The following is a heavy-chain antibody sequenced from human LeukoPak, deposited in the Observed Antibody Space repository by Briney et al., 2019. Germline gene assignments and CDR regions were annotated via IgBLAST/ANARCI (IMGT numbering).Heavy chain of an antibody. CDR2: IYYSGST. D-gene: IGHD3-22*01. CDR1: GGSISSYY. J-gene: IGHJ3*02. V-gene: IGHV4-59*01. Sequence: SETLSLTCTVSGGSISSYYWSWIRQPPGKGLEWIGYIYYSGSTNYNPSLKSRVTISVDTSKNHFSLKLSSVTAADTAVYYCARGLGYDSRGYPCLLNNCDAFDIWGQGTMVTVSS. CDR3: ARGLGYDSRGYPCLLNNCDAFDI.